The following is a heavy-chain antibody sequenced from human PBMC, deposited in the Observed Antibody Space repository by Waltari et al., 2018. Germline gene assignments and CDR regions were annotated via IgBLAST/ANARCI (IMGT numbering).Heavy chain of an antibody. Sequence: EVQRVESGGGRVKAGGSRRRCCAASGLTFRSYRTNWVGRAPGKGLEWVSAISSSSSYSTDAAPGKCRFTIPRDNAKNSLYLKMNSLRAEDTAVAYCARANSGSIGTDPWGQGTLVTVSS. CDR2: ISSSSSYS. CDR1: GLTFRSYR. CDR3: ARANSGSIGTDP. J-gene: IGHJ5*02. D-gene: IGHD1-26*01. V-gene: IGHV3-21*01.